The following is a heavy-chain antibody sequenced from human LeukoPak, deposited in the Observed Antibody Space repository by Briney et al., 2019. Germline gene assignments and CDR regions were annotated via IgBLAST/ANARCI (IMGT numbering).Heavy chain of an antibody. CDR2: IYYSGST. CDR1: GGSISSYY. D-gene: IGHD6-19*01. CDR3: ARGGAYSSGWYPDYYYYYGMDV. J-gene: IGHJ6*02. V-gene: IGHV4-59*01. Sequence: SETLSLTCTVSGGSISSYYWSWIRQPPGKGLEWIGYIYYSGSTNYNPSLKSRVTISVDTSKNQFSLKLSSVTAADTAVYYCARGGAYSSGWYPDYYYYYGMDVWGQGTTVTVSS.